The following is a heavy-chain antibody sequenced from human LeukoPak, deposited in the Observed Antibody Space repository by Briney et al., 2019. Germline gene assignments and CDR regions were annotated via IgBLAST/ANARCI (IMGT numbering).Heavy chain of an antibody. CDR3: ATGGWELRTSDAFDI. Sequence: ASVKVSCKVSGYTLTELSMHWVRPAPGKGLEWMGGFDPEDGETIYAQKFQGRVTMTEDTSTDTAYMELSSLRSEDTAVYYCATGGWELRTSDAFDIWGQGTMVTVSS. CDR1: GYTLTELS. J-gene: IGHJ3*02. D-gene: IGHD1-26*01. V-gene: IGHV1-24*01. CDR2: FDPEDGET.